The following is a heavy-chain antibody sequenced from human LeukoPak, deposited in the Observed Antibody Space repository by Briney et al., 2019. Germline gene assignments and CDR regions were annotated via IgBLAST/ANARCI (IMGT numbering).Heavy chain of an antibody. CDR3: ARDRQQLVRGDHFDY. Sequence: SETLSLTCTVSGGSISSYYWGWIRQPPGKGLEWIGSIYYTGSTYYNPSLKSPVTMSVDTSNNQFSLKVSSVTAADTAVYYCARDRQQLVRGDHFDYWGQGTLVIVSS. V-gene: IGHV4-39*07. J-gene: IGHJ4*02. D-gene: IGHD4-11*01. CDR2: IYYTGST. CDR1: GGSISSYY.